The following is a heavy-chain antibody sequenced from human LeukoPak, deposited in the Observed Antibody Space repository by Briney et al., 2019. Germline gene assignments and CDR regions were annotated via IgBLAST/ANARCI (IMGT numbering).Heavy chain of an antibody. CDR2: CDPEDGET. CDR1: GYTLTELS. J-gene: IGHJ4*02. D-gene: IGHD5-18*01. Sequence: ASVKVSCKVSGYTLTELSMHWVRQAPGKGLEWMGGCDPEDGETIYAQKFQGRVTMTEDTSTDTAYMELSSLRSEDTAVYYCATDQPGYSYGDGYFDYWGQGTLVTVSS. CDR3: ATDQPGYSYGDGYFDY. V-gene: IGHV1-24*01.